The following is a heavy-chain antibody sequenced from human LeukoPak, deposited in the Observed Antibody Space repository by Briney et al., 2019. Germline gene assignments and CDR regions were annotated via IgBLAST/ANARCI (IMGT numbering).Heavy chain of an antibody. CDR1: GFSFSDYA. CDR2: ISYDGSNK. Sequence: GGSLRLSCAADGFSFSDYAVHWVRQAPGKGLEWVAIISYDGSNKLYADSVKGRFTISRDNSKKTLYLQMNSLRAEDTATYYYARELTGLQCFDYWGQGTLVTVSS. D-gene: IGHD3-9*01. J-gene: IGHJ4*02. V-gene: IGHV3-30-3*01. CDR3: ARELTGLQCFDY.